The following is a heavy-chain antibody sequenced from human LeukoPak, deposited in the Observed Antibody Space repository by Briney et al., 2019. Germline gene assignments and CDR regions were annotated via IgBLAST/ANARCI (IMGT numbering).Heavy chain of an antibody. CDR1: GFTFTSYA. D-gene: IGHD3-22*01. Sequence: GRSLRLSCAASGFTFTSYAMHWVRQAPGKGLEWVAVISYDGSNKYYADSVKGRFTISRDNSKNTLYLQMNSLRAEDTAVYYCASTRYDSSGYYYSYWGQGPLVTVSS. J-gene: IGHJ4*02. CDR2: ISYDGSNK. CDR3: ASTRYDSSGYYYSY. V-gene: IGHV3-30-3*01.